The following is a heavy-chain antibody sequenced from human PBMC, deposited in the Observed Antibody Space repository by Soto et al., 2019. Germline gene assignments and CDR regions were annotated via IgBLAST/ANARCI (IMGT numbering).Heavy chain of an antibody. V-gene: IGHV1-69*13. CDR1: GGAFSSYT. CDR2: IIPIFGTA. J-gene: IGHJ6*02. Sequence: SVKVSCKASGGAFSSYTISGVRQAPGQGLEWMGGIIPIFGTANSAQKFQGRVTITADESTSTAYMELSSLRSEDTAVYYCARGDPHYYGSGSYYKGYYYYGMDVWGQGTTVTVSS. D-gene: IGHD3-10*01. CDR3: ARGDPHYYGSGSYYKGYYYYGMDV.